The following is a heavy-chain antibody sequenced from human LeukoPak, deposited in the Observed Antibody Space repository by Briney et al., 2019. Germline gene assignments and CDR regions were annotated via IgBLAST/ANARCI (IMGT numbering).Heavy chain of an antibody. J-gene: IGHJ6*02. CDR3: ARDLGNYYDSSGYYYYYYGMDV. D-gene: IGHD3-22*01. CDR1: GYTFTGYY. Sequence: ASVKVSCKASGYTFTGYYMHWVRQAPGQGLEWMGWISAYNGNTNYAQKLQGRVTMTTDTSTSTAYMELRSLRSDDTAVYYCARDLGNYYDSSGYYYYYYGMDVWGQGTTVTVSS. CDR2: ISAYNGNT. V-gene: IGHV1-18*04.